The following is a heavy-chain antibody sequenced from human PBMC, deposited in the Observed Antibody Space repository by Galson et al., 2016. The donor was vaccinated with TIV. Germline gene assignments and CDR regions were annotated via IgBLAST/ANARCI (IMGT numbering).Heavy chain of an antibody. CDR3: ASGTYFYDSSGYYPLGF. Sequence: SLRLSCAASGFNIRSNWMHWVRQAPGKGLVWVSRINSEGSRIKYADYLKGRFTISRDNAKNTLYLQINSLRAEDTAVYYCASGTYFYDSSGYYPLGFWGQGTLVTVSS. CDR2: INSEGSRI. D-gene: IGHD3-22*01. J-gene: IGHJ4*02. V-gene: IGHV3-74*03. CDR1: GFNIRSNW.